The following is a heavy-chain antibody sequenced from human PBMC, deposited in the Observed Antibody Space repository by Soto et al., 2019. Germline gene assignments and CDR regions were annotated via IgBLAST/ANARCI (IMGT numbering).Heavy chain of an antibody. CDR2: INHSGST. CDR1: GGSFSGYY. D-gene: IGHD6-13*01. Sequence: QVQLQQWGAGLLKPSETLSLTCAVYGGSFSGYYWTWIRQPPGKGLEWIGEINHSGSTNYNPSLKSRVTISVDTSKNQFSLKVSSVTAADTAVYYCVRESNWYPYYGMDAWGQGATVIVSS. J-gene: IGHJ6*02. V-gene: IGHV4-34*01. CDR3: VRESNWYPYYGMDA.